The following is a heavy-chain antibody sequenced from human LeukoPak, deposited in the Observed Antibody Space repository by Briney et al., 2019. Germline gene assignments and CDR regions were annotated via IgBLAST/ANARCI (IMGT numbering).Heavy chain of an antibody. J-gene: IGHJ4*02. D-gene: IGHD2-15*01. CDR3: ARDHRYCSGGSCYLFDY. Sequence: ASVKVSCKASGGTFSSYAISWVRQAPGQGLEWMGRIIPILGIANYAQKFQGRVTITADKSTSTAYMELSGLRSEDTAVYYCARDHRYCSGGSCYLFDYWGQGTLVTVSS. CDR2: IIPILGIA. V-gene: IGHV1-69*04. CDR1: GGTFSSYA.